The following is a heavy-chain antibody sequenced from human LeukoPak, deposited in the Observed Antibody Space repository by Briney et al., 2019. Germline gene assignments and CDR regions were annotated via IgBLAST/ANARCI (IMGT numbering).Heavy chain of an antibody. Sequence: KPSETLSLTCTVSGGSITSSSYYWGWIRQPPGKGLEWIGSIYYSGTAYYNRSLKSRVTISVDTSKNQFSLKLSPVTAADTAVYYCARGVREWFGDFPHYYMDVWGKGTTVTISS. CDR2: IYYSGTA. V-gene: IGHV4-39*07. D-gene: IGHD3-10*01. CDR3: ARGVREWFGDFPHYYMDV. CDR1: GGSITSSSYY. J-gene: IGHJ6*03.